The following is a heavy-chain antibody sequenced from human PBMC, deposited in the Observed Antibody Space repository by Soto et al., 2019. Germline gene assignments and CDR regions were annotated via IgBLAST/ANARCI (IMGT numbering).Heavy chain of an antibody. Sequence: SETLSLTCTVSGGSISSSRCHWGWIRQPPGKGLEWIASIKYSGTTFYNPSLKSRVTLSVDTSKNQFALKLSSVTAADTAVYYCARDIGSTLGIIGIMDYWGQGTPVTVSS. CDR3: ARDIGSTLGIIGIMDY. V-gene: IGHV4-39*06. CDR1: GGSISSSRCH. D-gene: IGHD3-10*01. CDR2: IKYSGTT. J-gene: IGHJ4*02.